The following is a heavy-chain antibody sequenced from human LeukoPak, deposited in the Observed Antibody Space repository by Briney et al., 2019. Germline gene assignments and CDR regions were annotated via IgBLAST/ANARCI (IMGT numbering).Heavy chain of an antibody. Sequence: KTSETLSLTCTVSGYSISSGYYWGWIRQPPGKGLEWIGSTYHSGSTYYNPSLKSRVTISVDTSKNQFSLKLSSVTAADTAVYYCARGYAYYYGSGSYYKRSSRGYFDYWGQGTLVTVSS. D-gene: IGHD3-10*01. CDR2: TYHSGST. CDR1: GYSISSGYY. J-gene: IGHJ4*02. V-gene: IGHV4-38-2*02. CDR3: ARGYAYYYGSGSYYKRSSRGYFDY.